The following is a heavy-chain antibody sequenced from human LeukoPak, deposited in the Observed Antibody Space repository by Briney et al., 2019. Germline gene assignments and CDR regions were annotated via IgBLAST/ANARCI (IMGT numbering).Heavy chain of an antibody. Sequence: HGASVKVSCKASGYTFTSYGISWVRQAPGQGLEWMGWISVYNGNTNYAQKLQGRVTMTTDTSTSTAYMELRSLRSDDTAVYYCARDLLALLDSSGYYVLDYWGQGTLVTVSS. J-gene: IGHJ4*02. D-gene: IGHD3-22*01. CDR3: ARDLLALLDSSGYYVLDY. CDR1: GYTFTSYG. CDR2: ISVYNGNT. V-gene: IGHV1-18*01.